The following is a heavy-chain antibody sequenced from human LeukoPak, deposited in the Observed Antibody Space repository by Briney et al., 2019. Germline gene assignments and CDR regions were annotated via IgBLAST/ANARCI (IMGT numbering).Heavy chain of an antibody. V-gene: IGHV4-61*01. Sequence: SETLSLTCTVSGGSVSSGSYYWSWIRQPPGKGLEWIGYIYYSGSTNYNPSLKSRVTISVDTSKNQFSLKLSSVTAADTAVYYCARVRIEYSSSSSEGGYYYGMDVWDQGTTVTVSS. CDR2: IYYSGST. CDR3: ARVRIEYSSSSSEGGYYYGMDV. D-gene: IGHD6-6*01. CDR1: GGSVSSGSYY. J-gene: IGHJ6*02.